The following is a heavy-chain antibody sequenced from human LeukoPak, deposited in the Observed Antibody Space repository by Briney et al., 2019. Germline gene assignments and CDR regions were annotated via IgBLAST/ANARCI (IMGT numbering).Heavy chain of an antibody. CDR3: AKPRDIVVVPAAISY. Sequence: PGGSLRLSCVASGFTFSSYAMSWVRQAPGKGLEWVSAISGSGGSTYYADSVKGRFTISRDNSKNTLYLQMNSLRAEDTAVYYCAKPRDIVVVPAAISYWGQGTLVTVSS. CDR2: ISGSGGST. V-gene: IGHV3-23*01. J-gene: IGHJ4*02. D-gene: IGHD2-2*02. CDR1: GFTFSSYA.